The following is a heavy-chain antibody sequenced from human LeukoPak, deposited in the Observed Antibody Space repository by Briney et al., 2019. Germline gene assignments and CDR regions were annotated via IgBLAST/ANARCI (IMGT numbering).Heavy chain of an antibody. V-gene: IGHV1-69*13. CDR2: IVPIFGTA. J-gene: IGHJ6*03. CDR1: GGTFSSYA. D-gene: IGHD3-10*01. CDR3: ARGLYYYGSGSAHRYYYYYMDV. Sequence: ASVKVSCKASGGTFSSYAISWVRQAPGQGLEWMGGIVPIFGTANYAQKFQGRVTITADESTSTAYMELGSLRSEDTAVYYCARGLYYYGSGSAHRYYYYYMDVWGKGTTVTISS.